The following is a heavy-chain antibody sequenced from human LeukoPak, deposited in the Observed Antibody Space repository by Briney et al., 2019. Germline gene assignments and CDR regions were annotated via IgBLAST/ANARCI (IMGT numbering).Heavy chain of an antibody. Sequence: PGGSLRLSCAASGITLSSYEMNCVRQAPGRGLEWVSYISSSGSTIYYADSVKGRFTISRHNAKNALYLQMNSLRGEDTAVYYCARALIGWFGELTKHGSGAFDICGQGRMVTASS. D-gene: IGHD3-10*01. V-gene: IGHV3-48*03. CDR1: GITLSSYE. CDR3: ARALIGWFGELTKHGSGAFDI. CDR2: ISSSGSTI. J-gene: IGHJ3*02.